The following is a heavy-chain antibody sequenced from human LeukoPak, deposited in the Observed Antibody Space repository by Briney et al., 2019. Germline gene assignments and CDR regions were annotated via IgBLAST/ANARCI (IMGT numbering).Heavy chain of an antibody. J-gene: IGHJ4*02. V-gene: IGHV3-23*01. CDR3: AKKPGYSRGWRIDY. D-gene: IGHD6-19*01. Sequence: GGSLRLSCAASGFTFSSYAMSWVRQAPGKGLEWVSAISGSGGSTYYADSVKGRFTISRDNSKNTLYLQMNSLRAEDTAVYYCAKKPGYSRGWRIDYWGQGTLVSVSS. CDR1: GFTFSSYA. CDR2: ISGSGGST.